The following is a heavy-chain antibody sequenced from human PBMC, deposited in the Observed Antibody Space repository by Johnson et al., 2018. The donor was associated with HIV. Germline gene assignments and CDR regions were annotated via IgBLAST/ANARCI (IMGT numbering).Heavy chain of an antibody. Sequence: QMQLVESGGRVVQPGRSLRLSCAASGFTLSKHAMHWVRQAPGKGLEWVTVIWYDGSNKHYADSVKGRFTISRDNAKNSLSLQMNSLRVEDTAVYYCARRSGYAFDIWGQGTMVTVSS. CDR3: ARRSGYAFDI. CDR2: IWYDGSNK. J-gene: IGHJ3*02. V-gene: IGHV3-33*03. D-gene: IGHD5-24*01. CDR1: GFTLSKHA.